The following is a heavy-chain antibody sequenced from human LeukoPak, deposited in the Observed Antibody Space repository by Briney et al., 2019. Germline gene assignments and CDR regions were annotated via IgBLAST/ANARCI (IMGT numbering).Heavy chain of an antibody. CDR3: AKDQSDYAGYYFDY. CDR1: GFSFTTYS. J-gene: IGHJ4*02. Sequence: GGSLRLSCAASGFSFTTYSMNWVRQAPGKGLEWVSSISSSNSFIYYADSVKGRFTISRDNAKNSLYLQMDSLRAEDTAVYYCAKDQSDYAGYYFDYWGQGTLVTVSS. V-gene: IGHV3-21*01. CDR2: ISSSNSFI. D-gene: IGHD4-17*01.